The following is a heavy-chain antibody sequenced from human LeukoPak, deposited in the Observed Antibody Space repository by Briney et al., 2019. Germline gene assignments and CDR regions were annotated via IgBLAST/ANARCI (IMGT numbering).Heavy chain of an antibody. CDR2: IYYSGNT. Sequence: SETLSLTCVVSGGSFSSGGYSWSWIRQPPGTGLEWIGYIYYSGNTYYNPSLKSRVTISVDTSKNHFSLKLTSVTAADTAVYYCARRWGGAFDIWGQGTMVTVSS. CDR1: GGSFSSGGYS. CDR3: ARRWGGAFDI. D-gene: IGHD3-10*01. V-gene: IGHV4-30-4*07. J-gene: IGHJ3*02.